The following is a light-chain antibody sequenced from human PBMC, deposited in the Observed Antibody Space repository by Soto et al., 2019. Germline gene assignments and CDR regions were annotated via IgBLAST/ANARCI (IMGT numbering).Light chain of an antibody. CDR1: QSVSSN. CDR3: QHYNNWPRT. V-gene: IGKV3-15*01. Sequence: EIVMTQSPATLSVSPGERATLSCTASQSVSSNFAWYPQKPGQAPRLLIYGASTRATGIPARFSGSGSGPEFTLTISSLQSEDFAVYYCQHYNNWPRTFGQGTKVEIK. J-gene: IGKJ1*01. CDR2: GAS.